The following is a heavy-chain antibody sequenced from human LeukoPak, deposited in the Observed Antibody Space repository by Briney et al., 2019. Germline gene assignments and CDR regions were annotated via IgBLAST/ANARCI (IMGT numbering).Heavy chain of an antibody. CDR2: FDPEDGET. CDR3: TLQRISFLNYFDP. D-gene: IGHD2/OR15-2a*01. Sequence: GASVKVSCKVSGHTLTELFMHWVRQAPGKGLEWMGGFDPEDGETIYAQKFQGRVTMTKDTSTHTGYMELSGLRSDDTAVYYCTLQRISFLNYFDPWGQGTLVTVSS. J-gene: IGHJ5*02. V-gene: IGHV1-24*01. CDR1: GHTLTELF.